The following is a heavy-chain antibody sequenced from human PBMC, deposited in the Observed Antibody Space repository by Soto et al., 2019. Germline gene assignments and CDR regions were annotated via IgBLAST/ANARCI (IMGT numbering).Heavy chain of an antibody. CDR3: AKAPNWNYESGYVYS. J-gene: IGHJ4*02. Sequence: EVQLLESGGGLVQPGGSLRLSCAASGFTFSSWAMSWVRQAPGKGLEWVSTISGSGGSTYYADSVKGRFTISRDKSKNKPELQLSSLRGKETAVYYCAKAPNWNYESGYVYSWGQGTLVTVSS. CDR2: ISGSGGST. V-gene: IGHV3-23*01. CDR1: GFTFSSWA. D-gene: IGHD1-7*01.